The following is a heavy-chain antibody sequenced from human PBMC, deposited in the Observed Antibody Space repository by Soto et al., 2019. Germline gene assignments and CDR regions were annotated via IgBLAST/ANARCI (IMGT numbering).Heavy chain of an antibody. J-gene: IGHJ4*02. V-gene: IGHV1-18*01. D-gene: IGHD3-16*01. CDR1: GYTFTSYG. CDR3: ARAAQGVFLHY. Sequence: QVQLVQSGAEVKKPGASVKVSCKASGYTFTSYGISWVRQAPGQGLEWMGWISAYNGNTNYAQKLQGRVTMTRETSTSTAYRELRSLRSDDTAVCYCARAAQGVFLHYWGQGALVTVSS. CDR2: ISAYNGNT.